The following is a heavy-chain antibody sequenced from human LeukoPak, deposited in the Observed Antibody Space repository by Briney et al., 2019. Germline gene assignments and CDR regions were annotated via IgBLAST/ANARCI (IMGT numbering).Heavy chain of an antibody. CDR3: ADPPSDF. CDR1: GFNFNTKW. J-gene: IGHJ4*02. V-gene: IGHV3-7*01. CDR2: INQDGSEK. Sequence: GGSLRLSCATSGFNFNTKWMTWVRQAPGKGLEWVANINQDGSEKYHGDSVKGRFTISRDNAKSSLFLEMSSLRAEDTAVYYCADPPSDFWGQGTLVAVSS.